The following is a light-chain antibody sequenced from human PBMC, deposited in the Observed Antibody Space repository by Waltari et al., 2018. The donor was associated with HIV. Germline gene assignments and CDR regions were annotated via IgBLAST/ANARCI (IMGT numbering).Light chain of an antibody. CDR3: QQSYNSPYT. CDR1: RPVFTD. CDR2: GAF. Sequence: DIQMTQSPSSLSASVGDRVTISCLASRPVFTDLNWYQQKHGEAPKVLISGAFNLRNGVPPRFVGSGSGTGFTLVINGLQPEDFAIYFCQQSYNSPYTFGQGTKLEIK. V-gene: IGKV1-39*01. J-gene: IGKJ2*01.